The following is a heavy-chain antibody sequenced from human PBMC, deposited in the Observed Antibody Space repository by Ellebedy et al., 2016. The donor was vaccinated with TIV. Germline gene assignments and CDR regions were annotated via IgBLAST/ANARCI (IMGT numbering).Heavy chain of an antibody. CDR3: ARGTFYYGSGSPKNWLDP. J-gene: IGHJ5*02. V-gene: IGHV1-18*04. CDR2: ISTYNDNT. CDR1: GYTFASYG. D-gene: IGHD3-10*01. Sequence: AASVKVSCKASGYTFASYGINWVRQAPGQGLEWMGWISTYNDNTNYAQKFQGRVTMTTDTSTSTVYMELRSLRSDDTAVYYCARGTFYYGSGSPKNWLDPWGQGTPVTVSS.